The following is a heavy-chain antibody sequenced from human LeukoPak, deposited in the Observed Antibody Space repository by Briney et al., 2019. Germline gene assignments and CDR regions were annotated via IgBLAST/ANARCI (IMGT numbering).Heavy chain of an antibody. D-gene: IGHD6-19*01. CDR2: IYTSGST. CDR3: ARSSCWRSQGLDY. V-gene: IGHV4-4*07. CDR1: GGSISRYY. J-gene: IGHJ4*02. Sequence: SETLSLTCTVSGGSISRYYWSWIRQPPGKGLEWIGRIYTSGSTNYNPSLKSRVTMSVDTSKNQFSLTLSSVTAADTAVYYCARSSCWRSQGLDYWGQGTLVTVSS.